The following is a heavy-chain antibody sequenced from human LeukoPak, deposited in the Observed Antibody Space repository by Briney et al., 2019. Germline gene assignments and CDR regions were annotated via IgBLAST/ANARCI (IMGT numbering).Heavy chain of an antibody. V-gene: IGHV1-2*06. Sequence: ASVKVSCKASGYTFTGYYMHWVRQAPGQGLEWMGRINPNSGGTNYAQKFQGRVTMTRDTSISTAYMELSRLRSDDTAVYCCARTTVTTNWFDPWGQGTLVTVSS. J-gene: IGHJ5*02. D-gene: IGHD4-11*01. CDR3: ARTTVTTNWFDP. CDR1: GYTFTGYY. CDR2: INPNSGGT.